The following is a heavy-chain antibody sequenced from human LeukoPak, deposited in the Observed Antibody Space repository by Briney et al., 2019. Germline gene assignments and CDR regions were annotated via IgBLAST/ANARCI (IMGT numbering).Heavy chain of an antibody. CDR3: ARHIRFLEWLLSPSHFDY. D-gene: IGHD3-3*01. V-gene: IGHV1-18*01. CDR1: GYTFTSYG. Sequence: GASVKVSCKASGYTFTSYGISWVRQAPGQGLEWMGWISAYNGNTNYAQRLQGRVTMTTDTSTSTAYMELRSLRSGDTAVYYCARHIRFLEWLLSPSHFDYWGQGTLVTVSS. CDR2: ISAYNGNT. J-gene: IGHJ4*02.